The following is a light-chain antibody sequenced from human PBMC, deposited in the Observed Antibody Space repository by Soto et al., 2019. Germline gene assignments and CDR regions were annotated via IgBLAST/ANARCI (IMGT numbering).Light chain of an antibody. Sequence: DIQMTESPSPLSASFVDRFTISCRASQPINRWLAWYQQKPGRAPKLLIYAASSLQSGVSSRFSGSGSGTDFTLTISSLQPEDFATYYCQQGNSFPFTFGPGTKVDIK. CDR1: QPINRW. CDR3: QQGNSFPFT. CDR2: AAS. J-gene: IGKJ3*01. V-gene: IGKV1-12*01.